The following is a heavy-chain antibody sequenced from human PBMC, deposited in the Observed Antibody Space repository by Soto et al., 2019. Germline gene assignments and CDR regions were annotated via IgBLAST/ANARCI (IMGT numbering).Heavy chain of an antibody. Sequence: PGGSLRLSCAASGFTFSRYGMHWVRQAPGKGLEWVAVIWYDGSSQYYGDSVKGRFTISRDNSKNTLYLQMNSLRAEDTALYYCARDNSNIWYRPFDYWGQGTLVTVSS. V-gene: IGHV3-33*01. CDR3: ARDNSNIWYRPFDY. D-gene: IGHD6-13*01. CDR1: GFTFSRYG. CDR2: IWYDGSSQ. J-gene: IGHJ4*02.